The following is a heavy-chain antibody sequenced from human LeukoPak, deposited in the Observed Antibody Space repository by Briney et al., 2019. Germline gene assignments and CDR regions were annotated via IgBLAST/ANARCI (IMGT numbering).Heavy chain of an antibody. J-gene: IGHJ4*02. Sequence: SGTLSLTCAVSGGSISSSNWWSWVRQPPGKGLEWIGEIYHSGSTNYNPSLKSRVTISVDKSKNQFSLKLSSVTAADTAVYYCARTPPATTPDLYYFDYWGQGTLVTVSS. CDR2: IYHSGST. V-gene: IGHV4-4*02. D-gene: IGHD4-17*01. CDR1: GGSISSSNW. CDR3: ARTPPATTPDLYYFDY.